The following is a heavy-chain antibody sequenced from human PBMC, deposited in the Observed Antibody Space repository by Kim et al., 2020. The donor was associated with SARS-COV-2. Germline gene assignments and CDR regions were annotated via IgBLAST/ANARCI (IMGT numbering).Heavy chain of an antibody. V-gene: IGHV3-23*01. J-gene: IGHJ5*01. Sequence: GGSLRLSCAASGFPFAVYVMNWVRQAPGKGLEWVSGISAGGGDTYYADSVKGRFSISRDNSQSTVYLQMNSLRAEDTAIYYCAKNKNFYASGSSAYYDS. CDR3: AKNKNFYASGSSAYYDS. D-gene: IGHD3-10*01. CDR1: GFPFAVYV. CDR2: ISAGGGDT.